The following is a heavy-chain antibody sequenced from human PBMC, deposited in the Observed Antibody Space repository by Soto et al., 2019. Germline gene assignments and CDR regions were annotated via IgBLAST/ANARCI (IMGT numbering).Heavy chain of an antibody. CDR1: GFTFSSYS. CDR3: ARLLEWLSPPSGYYGMDV. J-gene: IGHJ6*02. D-gene: IGHD3-3*01. CDR2: ISSSSSTI. V-gene: IGHV3-48*02. Sequence: GGSRRLSCAASGFTFSSYSMNWVRQAPGKGLEWVSYISSSSSTIYYADSVKGRFTISRDNAKNSLYLQMNSLRDEDTAVYYCARLLEWLSPPSGYYGMDVWGQGTTVTVSS.